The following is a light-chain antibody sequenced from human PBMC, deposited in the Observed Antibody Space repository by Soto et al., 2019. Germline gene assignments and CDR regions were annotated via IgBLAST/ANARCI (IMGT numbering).Light chain of an antibody. V-gene: IGLV2-14*01. CDR1: SSDVGGYNY. Sequence: QSVLTQPASVSGSPGQSITISCTGTSSDVGGYNYVSWYQQHPGKAPKLMIYDVSNRPSGVSNRFSGYKSGNTASLTISGLQAEDEADYYCSSYTSGSTLEVFGGGTQLTV. J-gene: IGLJ3*02. CDR2: DVS. CDR3: SSYTSGSTLEV.